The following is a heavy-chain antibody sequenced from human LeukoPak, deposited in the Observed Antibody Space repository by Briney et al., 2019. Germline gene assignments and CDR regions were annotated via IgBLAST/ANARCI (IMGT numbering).Heavy chain of an antibody. Sequence: ASVKVSCKASGYTFTSYGISWVRQAPGQWLEWMGWISAYNGNTNYAQKLQGRVTMTTDTSTSTAYMELRSLRSDDTAVYYCAKDNKKYSGSSGYFDYWGQGTLVTVSS. CDR3: AKDNKKYSGSSGYFDY. V-gene: IGHV1-18*01. J-gene: IGHJ4*02. D-gene: IGHD1-26*01. CDR2: ISAYNGNT. CDR1: GYTFTSYG.